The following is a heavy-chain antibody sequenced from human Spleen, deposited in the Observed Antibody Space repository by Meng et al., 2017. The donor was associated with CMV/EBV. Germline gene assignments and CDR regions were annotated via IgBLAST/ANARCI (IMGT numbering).Heavy chain of an antibody. CDR2: IYSGGST. CDR3: ARDLGYGGNNWFDT. Sequence: EVQLVEFGXGLVEPGGSLRLVCAASGFTVSSNYMSWVRQAPGKGLEWVSVIYSGGSTYYADSVKGRFTISRDNSKNTLYLQMNSLRAEDTAVYYCARDLGYGGNNWFDTWGQGTLVTVSS. CDR1: GFTVSSNY. J-gene: IGHJ5*02. D-gene: IGHD4-23*01. V-gene: IGHV3-66*01.